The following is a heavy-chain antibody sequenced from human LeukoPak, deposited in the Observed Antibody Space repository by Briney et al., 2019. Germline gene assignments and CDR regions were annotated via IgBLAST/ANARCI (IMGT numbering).Heavy chain of an antibody. CDR2: ISSSGFTI. D-gene: IGHD6-13*01. J-gene: IGHJ4*02. V-gene: IGHV3-48*04. CDR1: GFTFSSYG. Sequence: GGSLRLSCAASGFTFSSYGMHWVRQAPGKGLEWVSYISSSGFTIYYADSVKGRFTISRDNAKNSLYLQMNSLRAEDTAVYYCARGNSWSDYWGQGTLVTVSS. CDR3: ARGNSWSDY.